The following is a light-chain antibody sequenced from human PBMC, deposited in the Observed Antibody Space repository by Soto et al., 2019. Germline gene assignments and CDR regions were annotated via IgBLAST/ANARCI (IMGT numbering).Light chain of an antibody. J-gene: IGKJ4*01. CDR3: QQYNSYPLT. V-gene: IGKV1-5*03. CDR1: QSISIW. CDR2: KAS. Sequence: DIQMTQSPSTLPASVGDRVTITCRANQSISIWLAWYPQTXGKAPNXXIYKASRLETGVPSRFSGSGAGSECTLTINSLQPDDFETDYCQQYNSYPLTFGGGTKVDIK.